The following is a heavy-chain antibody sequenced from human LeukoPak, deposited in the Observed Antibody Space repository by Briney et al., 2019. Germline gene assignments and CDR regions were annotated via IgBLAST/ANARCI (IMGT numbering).Heavy chain of an antibody. CDR2: IYPGDSDT. D-gene: IGHD3-10*01. J-gene: IGHJ3*01. CDR1: GYSFTSYW. V-gene: IGHV5-51*01. CDR3: ARRELIKMVRGVRQDDAFDV. Sequence: GESLKISCKGSGYSFTSYWIGWVRQMPGKGLEWKGIIYPGDSDTRYSPSFQGQVTISADKSISTAYLQWSSLKASDTAMYYCARRELIKMVRGVRQDDAFDVWGQGTVVTVSS.